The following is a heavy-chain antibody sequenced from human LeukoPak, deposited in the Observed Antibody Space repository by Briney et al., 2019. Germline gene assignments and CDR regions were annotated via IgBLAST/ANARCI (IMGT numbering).Heavy chain of an antibody. CDR3: ARQGHPSVGFDP. V-gene: IGHV4-30-2*01. J-gene: IGHJ5*02. Sequence: RPSETLSLTCAVSGGSISSGGYSWSWIRQPPGKGLEWIGYIYHSGSTYYNPSLKSRVTISVDTSKNQFSLKLSSVTAVDTAVYYCARQGHPSVGFDPWGQGTLVTVSS. CDR2: IYHSGST. D-gene: IGHD1-26*01. CDR1: GGSISSGGYS.